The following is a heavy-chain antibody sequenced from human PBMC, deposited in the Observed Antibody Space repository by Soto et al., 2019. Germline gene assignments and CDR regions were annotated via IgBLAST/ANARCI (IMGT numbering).Heavy chain of an antibody. CDR1: GGTFSSYS. CDR2: LIPMFGTT. V-gene: IGHV1-69*18. CDR3: ARAVVLTFTRFYDMDV. D-gene: IGHD3-9*01. Sequence: QVQLVQSGAEVKTPGSSVKVSGKASGGTFSSYSINWVRQAPGQGLEWMGRLIPMFGTTDYAQRFQGRVTFTADESTSTASMEVTNLTSEDTAVYYCARAVVLTFTRFYDMDVWGQGTTVTVSS. J-gene: IGHJ6*02.